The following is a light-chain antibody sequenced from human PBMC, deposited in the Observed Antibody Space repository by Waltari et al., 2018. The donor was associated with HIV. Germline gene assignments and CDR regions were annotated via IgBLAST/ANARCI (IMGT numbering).Light chain of an antibody. CDR1: QGISSC. CDR3: QHLKSYPIT. CDR2: DGS. J-gene: IGKJ5*01. Sequence: DIQLTQSPSFLSASVGDRVTITCLASQGISSCLAWYQQKPGKAPKLLMFDGSTLQCGVPERFSGSASGTEFTLTISSLQPEDFATYYCQHLKSYPITFGQGTRLDIK. V-gene: IGKV1-9*01.